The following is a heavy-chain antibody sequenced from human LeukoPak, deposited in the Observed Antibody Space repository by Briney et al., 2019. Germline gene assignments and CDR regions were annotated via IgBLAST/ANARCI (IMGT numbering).Heavy chain of an antibody. CDR1: GFTFDDYG. V-gene: IGHV3-20*04. D-gene: IGHD3-10*01. Sequence: PGGSLRLSCAASGFTFDDYGMSWVRQAPGKGLEWVSGINWNGGSTGYADSVKGRFTISRDNAKDSLYLQMNSLRAEDTALYYCARDLGFIYYMDVWGKGTTVTVSS. CDR2: INWNGGST. CDR3: ARDLGFIYYMDV. J-gene: IGHJ6*03.